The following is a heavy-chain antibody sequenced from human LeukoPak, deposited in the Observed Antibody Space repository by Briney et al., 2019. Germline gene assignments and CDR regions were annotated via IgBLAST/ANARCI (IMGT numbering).Heavy chain of an antibody. D-gene: IGHD5-18*01. CDR1: GGSIRSSSYY. CDR2: IYYSGRT. CDR3: ARHRRDGRYSQAFDI. Sequence: SETLSLTCTVSGGSIRSSSYYWGWICQPPGKGLEWIGGIYYSGRTYYNPSLKSRVTISVDTSKNQFSLKLSSVTVAETAVYYCARHRRDGRYSQAFDIWGQGTMVTVSS. V-gene: IGHV4-39*01. J-gene: IGHJ3*02.